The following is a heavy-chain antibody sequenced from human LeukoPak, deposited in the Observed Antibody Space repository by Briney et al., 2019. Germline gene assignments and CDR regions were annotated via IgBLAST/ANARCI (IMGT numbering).Heavy chain of an antibody. V-gene: IGHV4-4*07. Sequence: ADTQSLTCSVSGGCISRYYWSWIRQPAGRGLEWLGRIYTCWSTNYNPSLKRRVTMSVETSKNPFSLKLSSVTAADTAVYYCARHPGYCSGGSCSYFDYWGQGTLVTVSS. D-gene: IGHD2-15*01. CDR3: ARHPGYCSGGSCSYFDY. J-gene: IGHJ4*02. CDR2: IYTCWST. CDR1: GGCISRYY.